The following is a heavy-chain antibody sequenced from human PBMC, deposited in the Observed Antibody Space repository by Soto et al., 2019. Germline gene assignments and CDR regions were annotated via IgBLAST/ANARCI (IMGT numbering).Heavy chain of an antibody. V-gene: IGHV3-33*08. J-gene: IGHJ6*02. CDR3: ARADCTGAYCYSWPFNYGVDV. CDR2: IWYDGSNK. Sequence: QVQLVESGGGVVQPGGSLRLSCTTSGFTFNTYGMHWVRQAPGKGLEWVAIIWYDGSNKYYADSVKGRFTIYRDNSKNTLYLHMNSLRAEDTALYYCARADCTGAYCYSWPFNYGVDVWGQGTTVTVSS. D-gene: IGHD2-15*01. CDR1: GFTFNTYG.